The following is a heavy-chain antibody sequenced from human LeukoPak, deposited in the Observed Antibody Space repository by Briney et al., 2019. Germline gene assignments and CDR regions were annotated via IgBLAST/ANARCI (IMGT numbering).Heavy chain of an antibody. Sequence: SETLSLTCTVSGGSISTYYWSWIRQPPGKGLEWIGYIHYSGSTNYNPSLESRVTISVDTSKNQFSLKLSSVTAADTAVYYCVGAKQWLSFGIWGQGTMVTVSS. CDR3: VGAKQWLSFGI. J-gene: IGHJ3*02. CDR2: IHYSGST. D-gene: IGHD3-22*01. CDR1: GGSISTYY. V-gene: IGHV4-59*08.